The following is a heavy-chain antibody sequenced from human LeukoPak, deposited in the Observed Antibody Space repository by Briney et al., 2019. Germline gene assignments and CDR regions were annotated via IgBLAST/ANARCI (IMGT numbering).Heavy chain of an antibody. CDR2: ITSGGGT. CDR3: ARGAWD. Sequence: GGSLRLSCAASGFTVSNNYMNWVRQAPGKGLEWVSVITSGGGTYYADSVWGRFTISRDNSENTLSLQMNSLRAEDTAVYYCARGAWDWGQETLVTVSS. CDR1: GFTVSNNY. V-gene: IGHV3-53*01. J-gene: IGHJ4*02.